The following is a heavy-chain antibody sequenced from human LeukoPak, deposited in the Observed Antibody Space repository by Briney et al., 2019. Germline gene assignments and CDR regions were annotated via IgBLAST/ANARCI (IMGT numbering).Heavy chain of an antibody. CDR2: MNPNSGNT. CDR3: ARTYPTTYYYSYYSMAV. Sequence: ASVKVSCKASGYTFTSYDINWVRQATGQGLEWMGLMNPNSGNTGYAQKFQGRVTITRNTSISTAYMELSSLRSEDTAVYYCARTYPTTYYYSYYSMAVWGKGTTVTVSS. CDR1: GYTFTSYD. J-gene: IGHJ6*03. D-gene: IGHD1-14*01. V-gene: IGHV1-8*03.